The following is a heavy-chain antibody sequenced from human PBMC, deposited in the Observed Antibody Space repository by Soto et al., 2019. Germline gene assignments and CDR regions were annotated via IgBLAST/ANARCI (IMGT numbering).Heavy chain of an antibody. CDR2: IIPILGIA. V-gene: IGHV1-69*04. Sequence: SVKVSCKASGGTLSSYTISWVRQAPGQGLEWMGRIIPILGIANYAQKFQGRVTITADKSTSTAYMELSSLRSEDTAVYYCARDPGWRSMNWFAPWGQGTLVTVSS. CDR3: ARDPGWRSMNWFAP. CDR1: GGTLSSYT. J-gene: IGHJ5*02.